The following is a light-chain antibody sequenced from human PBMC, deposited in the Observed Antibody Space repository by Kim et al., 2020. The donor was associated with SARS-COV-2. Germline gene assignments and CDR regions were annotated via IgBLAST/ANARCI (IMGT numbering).Light chain of an antibody. CDR2: AAS. V-gene: IGKV1-16*01. CDR1: QGVSDS. CDR3: QQYKCYPIT. Sequence: DIEMTQSPSSLSASVGDRVTITCRASQGVSDSLAWLQQKPGKGPKSLIYAASSLQNGVPSRFRGTGSGTYFTLTIISLQPEDFATYFCQQYKCYPITFGQGTRLEI. J-gene: IGKJ5*01.